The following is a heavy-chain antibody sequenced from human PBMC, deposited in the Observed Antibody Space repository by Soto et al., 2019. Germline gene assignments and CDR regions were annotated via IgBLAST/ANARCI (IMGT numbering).Heavy chain of an antibody. CDR2: IHSSGST. V-gene: IGHV4-4*07. Sequence: SSETLSLTCTVSGASMNSYHWSWIRQPAGKGLEWIGHIHSSGSTNYNPSLKSRVTMSVDTSKNQFSLRLMSLTAADTAVYYCARDQGVAAAGITLFDPWGQGPVGTLSS. CDR1: GASMNSYH. D-gene: IGHD6-13*01. CDR3: ARDQGVAAAGITLFDP. J-gene: IGHJ5*02.